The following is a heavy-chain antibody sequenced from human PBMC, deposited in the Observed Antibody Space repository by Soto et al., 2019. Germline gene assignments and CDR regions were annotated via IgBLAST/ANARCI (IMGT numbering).Heavy chain of an antibody. CDR2: IYYSGST. V-gene: IGHV4-30-4*08. CDR1: GFTFSTAW. CDR3: ARAGSVYAIHFDY. D-gene: IGHD2-8*01. Sequence: LRLSCAVSGFTFSTAWMTWIRQPPGKGLEWIGYIYYSGSTYYNPSLKSRVTISVDTSKNQFSLKLSSVTAADTAVYYCARAGSVYAIHFDYWGQGTLVTVSS. J-gene: IGHJ4*02.